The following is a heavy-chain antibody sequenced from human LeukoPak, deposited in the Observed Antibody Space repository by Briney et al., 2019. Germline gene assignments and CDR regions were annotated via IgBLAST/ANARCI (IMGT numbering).Heavy chain of an antibody. CDR2: ISSSGSHI. CDR1: GFTLSDYY. CDR3: ARGGRDGYIPTGREFDP. J-gene: IGHJ5*02. V-gene: IGHV3-11*01. D-gene: IGHD5-24*01. Sequence: GGSLRLSCAASGFTLSDYYMSWIRQAPGKGLEWVSYISSSGSHIYYADSVKGRFTISRDNAKNSLYLQMNSLRAEDTAVYYCARGGRDGYIPTGREFDPWGQGTLVTVSS.